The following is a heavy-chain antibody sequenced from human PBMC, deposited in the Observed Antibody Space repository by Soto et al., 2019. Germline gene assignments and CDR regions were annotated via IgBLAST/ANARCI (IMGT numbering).Heavy chain of an antibody. CDR2: VYDSGTS. V-gene: IGHV4-59*01. CDR1: GGSMNSYY. CDR3: ARYSPPKKSFDSNPGWLDP. Sequence: QVQLQESGPGLVLPSETLSLTCTVSGGSMNSYYWTWVRQPPGKGLEWSGYVYDSGTSKYNASLESRITMSLAKSRNQFSLILSYVTAADTAVYFCARYSPPKKSFDSNPGWLDPWGQGTLVAVSS. J-gene: IGHJ5*02. D-gene: IGHD2-21*01.